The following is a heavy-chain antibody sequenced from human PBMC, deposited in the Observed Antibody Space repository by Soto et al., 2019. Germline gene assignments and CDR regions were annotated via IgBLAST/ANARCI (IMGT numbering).Heavy chain of an antibody. Sequence: GGSLRLSCAASGLTFGIYGIHCFRQSPFKGLEWVAVLSNDGTNKYYADSVKGRFTISRDNSKNTVYLQMNSLRGEDTAVYYCAKDRGYRVDYFGMDVWGQGTTVTVSS. J-gene: IGHJ6*02. CDR2: LSNDGTNK. D-gene: IGHD3-10*01. V-gene: IGHV3-30*18. CDR1: GLTFGIYG. CDR3: AKDRGYRVDYFGMDV.